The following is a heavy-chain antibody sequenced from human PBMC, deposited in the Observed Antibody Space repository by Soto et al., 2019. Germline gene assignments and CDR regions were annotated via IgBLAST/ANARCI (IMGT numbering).Heavy chain of an antibody. CDR3: ARYDSSGYGYFDY. J-gene: IGHJ4*02. CDR1: GGSISSYY. CDR2: IYNSGST. D-gene: IGHD3-22*01. V-gene: IGHV4-59*03. Sequence: QVQLQESGPGLVKPSETLSLTCTVSGGSISSYYWTWIRQPPGKGLEWIGYIYNSGSTHYNPSLKSRVTISVDTSKTQFSLRLSSVTAADTAVYYCARYDSSGYGYFDYWGQGTLVTVSS.